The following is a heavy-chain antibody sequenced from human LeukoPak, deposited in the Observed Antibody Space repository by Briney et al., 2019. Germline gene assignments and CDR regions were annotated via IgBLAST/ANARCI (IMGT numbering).Heavy chain of an antibody. CDR1: GGSISSGSYY. CDR2: IYTSGST. CDR3: AGGLVTPLYNWFDP. J-gene: IGHJ5*02. V-gene: IGHV4-61*02. D-gene: IGHD3-9*01. Sequence: SQTLSLTCTVSGGSISSGSYYWSWLRQPAGKGLEWIGRIYTSGSTNYNPSLKSRVTISVDTSKNQFSLKLSSVTAADTAVYYCAGGLVTPLYNWFDPWGQGTLVTVSS.